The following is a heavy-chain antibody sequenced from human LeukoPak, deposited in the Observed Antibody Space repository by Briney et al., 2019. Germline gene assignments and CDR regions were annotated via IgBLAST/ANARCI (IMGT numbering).Heavy chain of an antibody. CDR1: GFTFDDYA. V-gene: IGHV3-9*01. Sequence: GGSLRLSCAASGFTFDDYAMHWVRQAPGKGLEWVSGISWNSGSIGSADSVKGRFTISRDNAKNSLYLQMNSLRAEDTALYYCAKAPMSRTGYYYGMDVWGQGTTVTVSS. D-gene: IGHD3-10*02. J-gene: IGHJ6*02. CDR3: AKAPMSRTGYYYGMDV. CDR2: ISWNSGSI.